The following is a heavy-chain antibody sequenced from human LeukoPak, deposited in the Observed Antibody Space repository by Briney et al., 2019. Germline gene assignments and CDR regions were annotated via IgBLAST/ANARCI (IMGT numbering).Heavy chain of an antibody. CDR1: GGSFSGYY. CDR3: ARAPRVSTVYFDY. J-gene: IGHJ4*02. V-gene: IGHV4-34*01. Sequence: PSETLSLTCAVYGGSFSGYYWSWIRQPPGKGLEWIGEINHSGSTNYNPSLKSRVTISVDTSKNQFSLKLSSVTAADTAVYYCARAPRVSTVYFDYWGQGTLVTVSS. CDR2: INHSGST. D-gene: IGHD4-17*01.